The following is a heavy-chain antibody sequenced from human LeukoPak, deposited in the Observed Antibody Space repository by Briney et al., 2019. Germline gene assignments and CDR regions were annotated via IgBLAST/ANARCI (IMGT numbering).Heavy chain of an antibody. CDR3: AKDYQKVIVVVPAAPYFDY. CDR1: GFTFSNYG. V-gene: IGHV3-30*02. J-gene: IGHJ4*02. Sequence: GGSLRLSCAGSGFTFSNYGMHWVRQAPGKGLAWVAFIRYDGNNKYYADSVKGRFTISRDNSKNTLYLQMNSLRAEDTAVYYCAKDYQKVIVVVPAAPYFDYWGQGTLVTVSS. CDR2: IRYDGNNK. D-gene: IGHD2-2*01.